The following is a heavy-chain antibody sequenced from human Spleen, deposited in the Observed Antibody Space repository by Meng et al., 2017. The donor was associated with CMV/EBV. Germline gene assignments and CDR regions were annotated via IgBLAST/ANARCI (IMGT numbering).Heavy chain of an antibody. CDR1: GFTLSDYY. Sequence: GGSLRLSCAASGFTLSDYYVSWIRQPPGKGPEWVSYISSSGNTIHYADSVKGRFIISRDTPKSSVSLQMNRLRAEDTAVYYCVREDYGDYFFDTWGQGTLVTVSS. CDR3: VREDYGDYFFDT. D-gene: IGHD4-17*01. CDR2: ISSSGNTI. V-gene: IGHV3-11*01. J-gene: IGHJ4*02.